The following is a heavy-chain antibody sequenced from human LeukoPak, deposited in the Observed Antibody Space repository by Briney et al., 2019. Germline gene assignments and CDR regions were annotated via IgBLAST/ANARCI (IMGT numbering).Heavy chain of an antibody. CDR2: TYYLSQWYD. CDR3: ARDVGTSGWYTFDY. V-gene: IGHV6-1*01. CDR1: GDNFSSKNGA. Sequence: ASQTLSLTCALSGDNFSSKNGAGDWVRQARSRGLEWLVRTYYLSQWYDDYPESLKARITITPDTSNNQFSLQLNSVTPEDTAVYYCARDVGTSGWYTFDYWGQGTLVTVSS. J-gene: IGHJ4*02. D-gene: IGHD6-19*01.